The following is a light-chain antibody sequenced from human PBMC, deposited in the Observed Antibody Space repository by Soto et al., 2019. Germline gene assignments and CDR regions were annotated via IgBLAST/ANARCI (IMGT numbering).Light chain of an antibody. J-gene: IGKJ5*01. Sequence: IVWTQCPGTLSLSPGERATLSCRAGQSVSSSSLGWYRRKPGQAPRRLIYGASTRATGTPDRCSGSGSGTEFTLTINRLEPEDYAVYYCQQYGKSPITFGKGTRLEIK. CDR1: QSVSSSS. CDR2: GAS. V-gene: IGKV3-20*01. CDR3: QQYGKSPIT.